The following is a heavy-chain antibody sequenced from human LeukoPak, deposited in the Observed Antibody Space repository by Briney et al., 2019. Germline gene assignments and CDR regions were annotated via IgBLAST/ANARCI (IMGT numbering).Heavy chain of an antibody. J-gene: IGHJ4*02. CDR3: TTVPSAREDY. CDR1: GFTVTHAW. D-gene: IGHD1-26*01. CDR2: IKSSADGGTV. V-gene: IGHV3-15*01. Sequence: GGSLRLSCAVSGFTVTHAWMTWVRQVPGKGLEWIGRIKSSADGGTVDYAASVKGRFTLSRDDSVDTLYLQMDSLNTGDSGVYYCTTVPSAREDYWGQGTLVTVSS.